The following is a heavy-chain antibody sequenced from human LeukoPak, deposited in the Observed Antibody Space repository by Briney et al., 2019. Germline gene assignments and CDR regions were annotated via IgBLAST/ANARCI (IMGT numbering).Heavy chain of an antibody. CDR3: ARALRFLYYMDV. CDR2: ISYDGSNK. Sequence: GGSLRLSCAASGFTFSSYAMHWVRQAPGKGLEWVAVISYDGSNKYYADSAKGRFTISRDNSKNTLYLQMNSLRAEDTAVYYCARALRFLYYMDVWGKGTTVTVSS. CDR1: GFTFSSYA. J-gene: IGHJ6*03. V-gene: IGHV3-30-3*01. D-gene: IGHD3-3*01.